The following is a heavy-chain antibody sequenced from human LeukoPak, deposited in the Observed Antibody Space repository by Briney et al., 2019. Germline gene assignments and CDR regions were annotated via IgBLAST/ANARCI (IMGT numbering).Heavy chain of an antibody. J-gene: IGHJ5*02. CDR1: GGSISSYY. D-gene: IGHD3-10*01. CDR3: ARSTIFTGSYHFAP. CDR2: IHTSRST. Sequence: SETLSLTCTVSGGSISSYYWNWIRQPARKGLEWIGHIHTSRSTNYNPSLKSRVTMSVGTSKNQFSLKLSSVTAADTAVYYCARSTIFTGSYHFAPWGQGTLVTVSS. V-gene: IGHV4-4*07.